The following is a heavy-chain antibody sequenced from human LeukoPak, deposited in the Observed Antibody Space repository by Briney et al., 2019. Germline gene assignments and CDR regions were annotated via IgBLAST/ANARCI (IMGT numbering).Heavy chain of an antibody. Sequence: PGGSLRLSCVASGFTFSDYTLMWVRQTPGKGPLWLASFTALGGTYCADAVTGRFAVSRDYSKNTLYLQMNNLGAEDTATYYCARGSTGDNVDLFDPWGQGTRVTVSS. D-gene: IGHD2-21*02. CDR2: FTALGGT. CDR3: ARGSTGDNVDLFDP. V-gene: IGHV3-23*01. J-gene: IGHJ5*02. CDR1: GFTFSDYT.